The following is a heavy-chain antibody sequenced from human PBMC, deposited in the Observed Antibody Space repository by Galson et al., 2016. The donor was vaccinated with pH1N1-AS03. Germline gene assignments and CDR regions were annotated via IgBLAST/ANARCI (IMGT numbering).Heavy chain of an antibody. V-gene: IGHV3-49*03. CDR3: ARARTSPGSLAGVGFDI. CDR1: GFTFGDYP. Sequence: SLRLSCAASGFTFGDYPLTWFRQALGKGLEWVGFIRSKTYGGTTEYAASVKGRFTISRDDSKSIAYLQMNSLKTEDTAVYYCARARTSPGSLAGVGFDIWGQGTMVTVSS. J-gene: IGHJ3*02. CDR2: IRSKTYGGTT.